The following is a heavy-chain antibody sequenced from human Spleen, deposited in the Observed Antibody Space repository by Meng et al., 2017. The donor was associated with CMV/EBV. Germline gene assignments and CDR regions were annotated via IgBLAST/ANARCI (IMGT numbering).Heavy chain of an antibody. V-gene: IGHV3-23*01. Sequence: GGSLRLSCAASGFTFSSYAMSWVRQAPGKGLEWVSTISGSGGYTYYADSVKGRFTISRDNSKNTLYLQMNSLRAEDTAVYYCAKYIVVVVAASNDAFDIWGQGTMVTVSS. CDR2: ISGSGGYT. CDR1: GFTFSSYA. CDR3: AKYIVVVVAASNDAFDI. J-gene: IGHJ3*02. D-gene: IGHD2-15*01.